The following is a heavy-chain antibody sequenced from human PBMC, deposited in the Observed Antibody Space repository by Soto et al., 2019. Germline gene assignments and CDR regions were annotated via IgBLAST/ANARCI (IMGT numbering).Heavy chain of an antibody. CDR2: IIPIFGTA. CDR3: ARVLDCSSTSCYTLGHYYYGMDV. Sequence: SSVKVSCKASGGTSSCYAMGWVRQAHGQGLEWMGGIIPIFGTANYAQKFQGRVTITADESTSTAYMELSSLRSEDTAVYYCARVLDCSSTSCYTLGHYYYGMDVWGQGTTVTSP. V-gene: IGHV1-69*13. J-gene: IGHJ6*02. CDR1: GGTSSCYA. D-gene: IGHD2-2*02.